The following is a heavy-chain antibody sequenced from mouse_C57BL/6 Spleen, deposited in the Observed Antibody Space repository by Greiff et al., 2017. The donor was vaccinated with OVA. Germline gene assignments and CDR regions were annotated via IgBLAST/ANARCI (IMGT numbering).Heavy chain of an antibody. Sequence: VQLQQSGAELVRPGASVTLSCKASGYTFTDYEMHWVKQTPVHGLEWIGAIDPETGGTAYNQKFKGKAIRTADKSSSTAYMELRSLTSEDSAVYYCTRSWDWFAYWGQGTLVTVSA. V-gene: IGHV1-15*01. CDR3: TRSWDWFAY. CDR1: GYTFTDYE. CDR2: IDPETGGT. D-gene: IGHD4-1*01. J-gene: IGHJ3*01.